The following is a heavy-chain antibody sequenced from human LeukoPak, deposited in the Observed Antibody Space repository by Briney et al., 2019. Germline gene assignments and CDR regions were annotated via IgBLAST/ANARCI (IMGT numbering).Heavy chain of an antibody. CDR2: IWNDGSNQ. J-gene: IGHJ4*02. V-gene: IGHV3-33*01. CDR1: GFTFSSYA. Sequence: TGGSLRLSCAASGFTFSSYAMHCVRQAPGKGLEWVAVIWNDGSNQYYADSVRGRFTISRDNSKNTLYLQMNSLRAEDTAVYYCASLAYCGSNSCYEDCWGQGTLVTVSS. CDR3: ASLAYCGSNSCYEDC. D-gene: IGHD2-2*01.